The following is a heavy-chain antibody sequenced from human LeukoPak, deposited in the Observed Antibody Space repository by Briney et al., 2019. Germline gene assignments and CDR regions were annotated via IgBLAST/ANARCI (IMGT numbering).Heavy chain of an antibody. Sequence: SQTLSLTCTVSGGSISSGSYYWSWIRQPPGKGLEWIGYIYHSGSTNYNPSLQSRVTISVDTSKNQFSLNLNSVTAADTAVYYCARGGAARLHFQNWGQGTLVTVSS. CDR3: ARGGAARLHFQN. D-gene: IGHD6-6*01. CDR1: GGSISSGSYY. V-gene: IGHV4-61*01. CDR2: IYHSGST. J-gene: IGHJ1*01.